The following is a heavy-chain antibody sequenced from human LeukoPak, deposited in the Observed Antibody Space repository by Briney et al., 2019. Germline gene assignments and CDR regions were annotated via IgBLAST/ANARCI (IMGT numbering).Heavy chain of an antibody. D-gene: IGHD4-17*01. J-gene: IGHJ4*02. CDR3: ARGTKYGPLDY. CDR1: GGSISSYY. Sequence: PSETLSLTCTVSGGSISSYYWSWIRQPPGKGLEWIGYIYYSGSTNYNPSLKSRVTISVDTSKNQFSLELSSVTAADTAVYYCARGTKYGPLDYWGQGTLVTVSS. CDR2: IYYSGST. V-gene: IGHV4-59*01.